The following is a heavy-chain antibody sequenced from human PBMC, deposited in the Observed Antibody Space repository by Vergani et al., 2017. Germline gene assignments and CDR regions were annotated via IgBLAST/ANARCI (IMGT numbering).Heavy chain of an antibody. CDR1: GYSFTSYW. Sequence: EVQLVQSGAEVKQPGESLKISCKGSGYSFTSYWIGWVRQMPGKGLEWMGTIYPGDSDTRYSPSFQGQVTISADKSISTAYLQWSSLKASDTAMYDCARLGGYCSSTSCPPHMDVWDKGTTVTVSS. J-gene: IGHJ6*03. CDR2: IYPGDSDT. CDR3: ARLGGYCSSTSCPPHMDV. V-gene: IGHV5-51*03. D-gene: IGHD2-2*01.